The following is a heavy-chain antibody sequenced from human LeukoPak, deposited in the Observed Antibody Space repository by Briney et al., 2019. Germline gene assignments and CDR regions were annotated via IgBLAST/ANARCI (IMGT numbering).Heavy chain of an antibody. D-gene: IGHD6-13*01. J-gene: IGHJ4*02. CDR1: GFTFSGYS. CDR3: AREIQQQLSTPGGY. Sequence: GGSLRLSCAAPGFTFSGYSMNWVRQAPGKGLEWVSSISSSSSYIYYADSVKGRFTISRDNAKNSLYLQMNSLRAEDTAVYYCAREIQQQLSTPGGYWGQGTLVTVSS. CDR2: ISSSSSYI. V-gene: IGHV3-21*01.